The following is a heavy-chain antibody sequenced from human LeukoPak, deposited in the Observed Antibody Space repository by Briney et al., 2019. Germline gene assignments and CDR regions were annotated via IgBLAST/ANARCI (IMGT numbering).Heavy chain of an antibody. V-gene: IGHV3-48*03. CDR3: ARKDWSAFDI. CDR2: ISGGGSTI. Sequence: GGSLRLSCAASGFTFSSYEMNWVRQAPGKGLEWVSYISGGGSTIYYADSVKGRFTISRDNAKNSLYLQMNSLRVDDTAVYYCARKDWSAFDIWGQGTMVTVSS. D-gene: IGHD3/OR15-3a*01. CDR1: GFTFSSYE. J-gene: IGHJ3*02.